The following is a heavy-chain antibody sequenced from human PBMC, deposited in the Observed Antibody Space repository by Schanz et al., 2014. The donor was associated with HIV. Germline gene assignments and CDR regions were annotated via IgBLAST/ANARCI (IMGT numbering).Heavy chain of an antibody. V-gene: IGHV3-33*01. Sequence: QVQLVESGGGVVQPGRSLRLSCAASGFTFSIFGMHWVRQAPGKGLEWVAIIGYDGSNKYYADSVKGRFTVSRDNSKNTNTLYLQMNSLRAEDTAVYYCARPVYDFWVDVWGQGTTVIVSS. J-gene: IGHJ6*02. CDR2: IGYDGSNK. D-gene: IGHD3-3*01. CDR3: ARPVYDFWVDV. CDR1: GFTFSIFG.